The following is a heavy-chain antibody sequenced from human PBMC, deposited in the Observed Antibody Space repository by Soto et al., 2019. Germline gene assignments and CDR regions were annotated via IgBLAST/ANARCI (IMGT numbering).Heavy chain of an antibody. J-gene: IGHJ4*02. Sequence: EVQLVESGGGLVRPGGSLRLSCAASGFVFSNAWVNWVSQAPGKGLEWVGRIKSNTDGGTTDYAAPVEGRFTISRDDSKNSLYLQLNSLKIEDTGVYYCTTDKAYWGQGALVTVSA. CDR2: IKSNTDGGTT. CDR1: GFVFSNAW. CDR3: TTDKAY. V-gene: IGHV3-15*07.